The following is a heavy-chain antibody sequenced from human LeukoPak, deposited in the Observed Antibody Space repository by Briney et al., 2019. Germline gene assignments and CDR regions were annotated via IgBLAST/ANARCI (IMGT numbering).Heavy chain of an antibody. CDR2: IIPILGIA. V-gene: IGHV1-69*04. J-gene: IGHJ4*02. Sequence: KVSCKASGGTFSRYAISWVRQAPGQGLEWMGRIIPILGIANYAQKFQARVTITADKSTSTAYMELSSLRSEDTAVYYCAADYYDSSRSFDYWGQGTLVTVSS. D-gene: IGHD3-22*01. CDR3: AADYYDSSRSFDY. CDR1: GGTFSRYA.